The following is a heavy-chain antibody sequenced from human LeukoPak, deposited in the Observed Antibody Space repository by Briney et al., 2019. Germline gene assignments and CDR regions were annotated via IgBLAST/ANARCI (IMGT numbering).Heavy chain of an antibody. J-gene: IGHJ4*02. Sequence: GGSLRLSCAASGFTFYSYAMTWVCQAPGKGLEWVSAISGSGGSTYYADSVKGRFTISRDNSKNTLYLQMSSLRAEATALYYCAKYNSDWYDDYWGQGTLVTVSS. CDR2: ISGSGGST. V-gene: IGHV3-23*01. CDR3: AKYNSDWYDDY. CDR1: GFTFYSYA. D-gene: IGHD6-19*01.